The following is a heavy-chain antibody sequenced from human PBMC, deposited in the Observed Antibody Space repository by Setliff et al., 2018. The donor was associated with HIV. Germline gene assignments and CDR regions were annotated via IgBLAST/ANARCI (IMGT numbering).Heavy chain of an antibody. CDR1: GGTFSSYV. J-gene: IGHJ4*02. Sequence: GASVKVSCKASGGTFSSYVISWVRQAPGQGLEWVGSVIPVFGEPHYAQRFQGRVTITADRSSNTAYMEIMSLRSDDTATYYCGRGVLYGLSEYWGPGSLVTVSS. D-gene: IGHD3-10*01. CDR3: GRGVLYGLSEY. V-gene: IGHV1-69*13. CDR2: VIPVFGEP.